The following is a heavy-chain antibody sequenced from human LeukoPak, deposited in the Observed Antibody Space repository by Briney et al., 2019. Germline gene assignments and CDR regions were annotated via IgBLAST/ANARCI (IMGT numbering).Heavy chain of an antibody. CDR3: ARWDSSGRTRNYFDS. CDR1: GYSFTSYW. CDR2: IYPGDSDT. J-gene: IGHJ4*02. Sequence: PGESLKISCKGSGYSFTSYWIGWVRQMPGKGLEWMGIIYPGDSDTRYSPSFQGQVTISADKSISTAYLQWSSLKASDIAIYYCARWDSSGRTRNYFDSWGQGTLVTVSS. D-gene: IGHD6-19*01. V-gene: IGHV5-51*01.